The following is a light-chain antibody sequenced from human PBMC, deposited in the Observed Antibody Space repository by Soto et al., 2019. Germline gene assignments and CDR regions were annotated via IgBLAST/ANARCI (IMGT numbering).Light chain of an antibody. CDR3: ASWDDSLSGVV. CDR2: KTN. J-gene: IGLJ2*01. V-gene: IGLV1-47*01. Sequence: QAVVTQPPSVSGTPGQRVTISCSGSGSNIGRNYVYWYQQFPGAAPHLLIYKTNERPSGVPDRFSGSRSGSSASLIISGLRSEDETDYHCASWDDSLSGVVFGGGTQLTVL. CDR1: GSNIGRNY.